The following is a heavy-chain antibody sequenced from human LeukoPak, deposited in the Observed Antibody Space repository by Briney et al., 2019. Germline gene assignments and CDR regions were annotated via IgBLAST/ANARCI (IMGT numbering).Heavy chain of an antibody. J-gene: IGHJ5*02. CDR1: GFTVSSNY. D-gene: IGHD6-13*01. V-gene: IGHV3-53*01. CDR3: VSERYNNTWYRS. CDR2: MYSGGKT. Sequence: PGGSLRLSCAASGFTVSSNYMSWVRQAPGKGLEWVSVMYSGGKTYYADSVKGRFTISRDNSKNTLHLQMNSLRAEDTAVYYCVSERYNNTWYRSWGQGTLVTVSS.